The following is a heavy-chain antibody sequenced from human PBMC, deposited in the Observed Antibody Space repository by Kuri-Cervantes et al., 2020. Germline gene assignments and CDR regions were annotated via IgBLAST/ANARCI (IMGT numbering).Heavy chain of an antibody. Sequence: GGSLRLSCAASGFTFSSYGMHWVRQAPGKGLEWVAVIWYDGSNKYYADSVKGRFTISRDNAKNSLYLQMNSLRAEDTAVYYCARDQGDEGSTTYYYYGMDVWGQGTTVTSP. CDR1: GFTFSSYG. V-gene: IGHV3-33*08. CDR2: IWYDGSNK. D-gene: IGHD6-13*01. CDR3: ARDQGDEGSTTYYYYGMDV. J-gene: IGHJ6*02.